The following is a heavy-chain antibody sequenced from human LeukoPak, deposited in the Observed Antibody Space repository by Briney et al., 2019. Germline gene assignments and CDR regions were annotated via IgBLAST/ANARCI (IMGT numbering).Heavy chain of an antibody. J-gene: IGHJ6*03. Sequence: GGSLRLSCAASGFTFDDYAMHWVSQAPGKGLEWASLISWDGGSTYYADSVKGRFTISRDNSKNSLYLQMNSLRAEDTALYYCAKDARADYYMHVWGKGTTVTVSS. V-gene: IGHV3-43D*03. CDR2: ISWDGGST. CDR1: GFTFDDYA. CDR3: AKDARADYYMHV.